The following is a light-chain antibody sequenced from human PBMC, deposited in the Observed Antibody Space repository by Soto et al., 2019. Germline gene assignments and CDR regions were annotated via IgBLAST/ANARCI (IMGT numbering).Light chain of an antibody. CDR1: QTIMTY. J-gene: IGKJ1*01. CDR3: QQSYNSPQT. Sequence: EIQMTESASSLSASVGDEVTITCRASQTIMTYLNWYQLKQGKPPRLLIYAASSLQSGVPSRFSGSVSGTDCTLTISCLQQEDGATYSCQQSYNSPQTFGRGTKVDIK. CDR2: AAS. V-gene: IGKV1-39*01.